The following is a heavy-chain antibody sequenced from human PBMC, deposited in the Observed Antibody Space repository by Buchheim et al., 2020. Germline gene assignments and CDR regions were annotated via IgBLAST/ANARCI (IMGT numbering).Heavy chain of an antibody. V-gene: IGHV4-34*01. D-gene: IGHD2-2*01. J-gene: IGHJ5*02. CDR1: GGSFSGYF. CDR3: ARRFHLLPSWFDP. CDR2: INHSGRS. Sequence: QVQLQQWGAGVLKPSEPVSLTCAVYGGSFSGYFWTWIRQTPGKGLEWIGEINHSGRSNYNPSLKGRLTISVDTSKNQFSLKLYSVTAADTAVYYCARRFHLLPSWFDPWGQGTL.